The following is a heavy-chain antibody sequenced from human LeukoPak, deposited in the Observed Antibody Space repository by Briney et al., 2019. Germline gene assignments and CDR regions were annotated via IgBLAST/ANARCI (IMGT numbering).Heavy chain of an antibody. CDR1: GFTFSSYA. CDR2: ISGSGGST. V-gene: IGHV3-23*01. Sequence: GGSLRLSCAASGFTFSSYAMSWVRQAPGQGLEWVSAISGSGGSTYYADSVKGRFTISRDNSKNTLYLQMNSLRAEDTAVYYCAHQLLWFGELLSSGSGAFDIWGQGTMVTVSS. D-gene: IGHD3-10*01. CDR3: AHQLLWFGELLSSGSGAFDI. J-gene: IGHJ3*02.